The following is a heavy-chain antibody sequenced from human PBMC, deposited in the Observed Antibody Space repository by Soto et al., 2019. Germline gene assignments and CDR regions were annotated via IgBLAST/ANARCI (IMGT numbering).Heavy chain of an antibody. CDR3: ASLGYDNPIGWFDP. Sequence: QLQLQESGPGLVKPSETLSLTCTVSGGSISSSSYYWGWIRQPPGKGLEWIGSIYYSGSTYYNPSLKSRVTISVDTSKNQFSLKLSSVTAADTAVYYCASLGYDNPIGWFDPWGQGTLVTVSS. CDR2: IYYSGST. D-gene: IGHD5-12*01. V-gene: IGHV4-39*01. J-gene: IGHJ5*02. CDR1: GGSISSSSYY.